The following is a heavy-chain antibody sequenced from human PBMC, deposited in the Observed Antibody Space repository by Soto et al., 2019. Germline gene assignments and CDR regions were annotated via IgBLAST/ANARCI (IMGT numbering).Heavy chain of an antibody. CDR3: ARDYYRFNSGYGFSMDV. CDR2: ISYDGSNK. J-gene: IGHJ6*02. V-gene: IGHV3-30*03. Sequence: PGGSLRLSCAASGFTFRNYGMNWVRQAPGKGLEWVAVISYDGSNKYYADSVKGRFTNSRDNSKNTLYLQMNSLRAEDTVFFFCARDYYRFNSGYGFSMDVWGQGTTVTVSS. CDR1: GFTFRNYG. D-gene: IGHD5-12*01.